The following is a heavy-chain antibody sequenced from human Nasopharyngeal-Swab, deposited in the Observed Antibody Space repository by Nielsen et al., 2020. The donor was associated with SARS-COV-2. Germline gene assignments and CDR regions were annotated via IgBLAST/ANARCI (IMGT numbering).Heavy chain of an antibody. J-gene: IGHJ6*02. CDR2: ISSSSSYI. D-gene: IGHD2-15*01. Sequence: GESLKISCAASGFTFSSYAMSWVRQAPGKGLEWVSSISSSSSYIYYADSVKGRFTISRDNAKNSLYLQMDSLRAEDTAVYYCARVASYYGMDVWGQGTTVTVSS. CDR1: GFTFSSYA. CDR3: ARVASYYGMDV. V-gene: IGHV3-21*01.